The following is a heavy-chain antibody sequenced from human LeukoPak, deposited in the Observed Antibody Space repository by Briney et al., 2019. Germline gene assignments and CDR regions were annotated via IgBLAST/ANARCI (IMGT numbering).Heavy chain of an antibody. V-gene: IGHV4-59*11. CDR3: ARVSSGWGGFDY. CDR1: GDSISDHY. Sequence: PSETLSLTCTVSGDSISDHYWSWIRQSPGKGLEWIRHIYYSGSTNYNPSLTRRVTMSVDTSKNQFSLKLSSVTAADTAVYYCARVSSGWGGFDYWGQGTLVTVSS. D-gene: IGHD6-19*01. J-gene: IGHJ4*02. CDR2: IYYSGST.